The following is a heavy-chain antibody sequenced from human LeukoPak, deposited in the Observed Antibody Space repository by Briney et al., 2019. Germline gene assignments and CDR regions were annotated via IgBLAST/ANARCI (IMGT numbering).Heavy chain of an antibody. V-gene: IGHV3-23*01. J-gene: IGHJ3*02. Sequence: PGGSLRLSCAASGFTFDYYAMNWVRQAPGKGLEWVSYIRGGGGVTRYSDSVKDRFTISRDNSKNTLYLQMNSLRAEGTAIYYCAKCSASYYNDAFDIWGRGTMVTVSS. D-gene: IGHD3-10*01. CDR1: GFTFDYYA. CDR3: AKCSASYYNDAFDI. CDR2: IRGGGGVT.